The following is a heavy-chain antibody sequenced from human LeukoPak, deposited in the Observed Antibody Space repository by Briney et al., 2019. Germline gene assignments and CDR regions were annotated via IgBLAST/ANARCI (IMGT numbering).Heavy chain of an antibody. CDR3: AKDKATSRNSNFDY. CDR1: GFTFSTYA. J-gene: IGHJ4*02. Sequence: GGSLSLSCAASGFTFSTYAMNWVRQAPGKGLEWVSGISGSGGYTYYADSVKGRFTVSRDNSNNTLHLQMNSLRAEDTAVYYCAKDKATSRNSNFDYWGQGALVTVSS. CDR2: ISGSGGYT. V-gene: IGHV3-23*01. D-gene: IGHD1/OR15-1a*01.